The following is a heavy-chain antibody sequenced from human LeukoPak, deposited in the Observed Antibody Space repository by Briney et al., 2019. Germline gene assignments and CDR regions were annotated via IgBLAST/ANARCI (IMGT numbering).Heavy chain of an antibody. J-gene: IGHJ4*02. D-gene: IGHD6-13*01. CDR1: GGSISSYY. CDR2: IYTSGST. Sequence: SETLSLTCTVSGGSISSYYWSWIRQPAGKGLEWIGRIYTSGSTNYNPSLKSRVTVSVDTSKNQFSLKLSSVTAADTAVYYCARDDYSSSCLDYWGQGTLVTVSS. V-gene: IGHV4-4*07. CDR3: ARDDYSSSCLDY.